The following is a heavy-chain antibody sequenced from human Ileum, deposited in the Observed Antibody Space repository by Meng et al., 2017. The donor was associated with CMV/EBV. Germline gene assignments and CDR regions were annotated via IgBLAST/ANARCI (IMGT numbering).Heavy chain of an antibody. CDR2: IAIAGND. J-gene: IGHJ4*02. V-gene: IGHV3-30*02. Sequence: GGSLRLSCAASGFIFSGIGMHWVRQAPGRGLEWVAFIAIAGNDVYRDSVKGRFTISRDNSKNMLFLQMNSLRIEDTAVYYCAREEGYTRPHYFDYWGQGTLVTVSS. CDR3: AREEGYTRPHYFDY. D-gene: IGHD6-13*01. CDR1: GFIFSGIG.